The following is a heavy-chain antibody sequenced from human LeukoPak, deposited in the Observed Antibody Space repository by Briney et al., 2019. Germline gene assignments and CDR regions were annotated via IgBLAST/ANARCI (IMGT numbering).Heavy chain of an antibody. J-gene: IGHJ4*02. D-gene: IGHD1-1*01. V-gene: IGHV3-30*03. CDR1: GFTFSSYA. CDR3: ATEYDNLDDYFDY. Sequence: GGSLRLSCAASGFTFSSYAMNWVRQAPGKGPEWVAAISSDGSKKDYADSVKGRFSISRDKSKNTLYLQMNSLRPEDTAVYYCATEYDNLDDYFDYWGQGTLVIVSS. CDR2: ISSDGSKK.